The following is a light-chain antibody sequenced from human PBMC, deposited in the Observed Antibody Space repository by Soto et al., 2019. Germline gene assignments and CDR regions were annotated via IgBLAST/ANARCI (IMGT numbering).Light chain of an antibody. V-gene: IGKV1-39*01. CDR3: QQSYSTPPT. J-gene: IGKJ1*01. CDR1: ESISNW. Sequence: IQMTQYPSTLSASVGGRVIITCRASESISNWLAWYQQKPGKAPNLLIYAASSLQSGVPSRFSGSGSGTDFTLTISSLQPEDFATFYCQQSYSTPPTFGQGTKVDIK. CDR2: AAS.